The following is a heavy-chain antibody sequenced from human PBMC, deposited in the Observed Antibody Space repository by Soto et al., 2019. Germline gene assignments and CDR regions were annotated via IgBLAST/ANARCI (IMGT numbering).Heavy chain of an antibody. CDR2: IYYSGST. D-gene: IGHD3-22*01. Sequence: SETLSLTCTVSGGSISSGDYYWNWIRQPPGKGLEWIGFIYYSGSTYYNPSLKSRVTISVDTSKNQFSVRLTSVTAAGTAVYYCAREPYDYDRSGHFDYWGQGTLVTVSS. J-gene: IGHJ4*02. CDR1: GGSISSGDYY. CDR3: AREPYDYDRSGHFDY. V-gene: IGHV4-30-4*01.